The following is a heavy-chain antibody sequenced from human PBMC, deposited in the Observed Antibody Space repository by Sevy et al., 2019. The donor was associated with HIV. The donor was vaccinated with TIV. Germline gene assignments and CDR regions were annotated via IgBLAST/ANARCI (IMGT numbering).Heavy chain of an antibody. CDR3: TTDLGYCSGGSGYSPYSSGWGDAFDI. V-gene: IGHV3-15*01. J-gene: IGHJ3*02. CDR2: IKSKTDGGTT. Sequence: GGSLRLSCAASGFTFSNAWMSWVRQAPGKGLEWVGRIKSKTDGGTTDYAAPVKGRFTISRDDSKNTLYLQMNSLKTEETALNYCTTDLGYCSGGSGYSPYSSGWGDAFDIWGQGTMVTVSS. D-gene: IGHD2-15*01. CDR1: GFTFSNAW.